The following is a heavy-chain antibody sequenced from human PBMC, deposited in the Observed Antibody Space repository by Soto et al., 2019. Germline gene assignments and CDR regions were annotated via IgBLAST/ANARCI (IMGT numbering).Heavy chain of an antibody. CDR3: AGRHSDIVVVVAATQPSYYFDY. D-gene: IGHD2-15*01. CDR2: INHSGST. V-gene: IGHV4-34*01. Sequence: SETLSLTCAVYGGSFSGYYWSWIRQPPGKGLEWIGEINHSGSTNYNPSLKSRVTISVDTSKNQFSLKLSSVTAADTAVYYCAGRHSDIVVVVAATQPSYYFDYWGQGTLVTVSS. CDR1: GGSFSGYY. J-gene: IGHJ4*02.